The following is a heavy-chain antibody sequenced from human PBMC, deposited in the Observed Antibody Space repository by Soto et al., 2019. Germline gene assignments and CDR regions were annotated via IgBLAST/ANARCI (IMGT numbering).Heavy chain of an antibody. CDR2: GHYSGST. Sequence: KTSETLSLTCTVSGGSISTGGYYWTWIRQHPGKGLEWIGYGHYSGSTDYNPSLKSRLSISVDTYMNQFSLKLNSVTAADTAVYYCARDSPFRGLGVDVWGQGTTVTVSS. CDR3: ARDSPFRGLGVDV. V-gene: IGHV4-31*03. D-gene: IGHD1-26*01. CDR1: GGSISTGGYY. J-gene: IGHJ6*02.